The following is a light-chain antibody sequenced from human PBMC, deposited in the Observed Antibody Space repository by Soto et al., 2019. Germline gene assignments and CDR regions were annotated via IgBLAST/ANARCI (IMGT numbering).Light chain of an antibody. J-gene: IGKJ1*01. CDR1: QGISSY. V-gene: IGKV1-8*01. CDR3: QQYYSYPLG. CDR2: AAS. Sequence: AIRMTQSPSSLSASTGDRVTITCRSSQGISSYLAWYQQKPGKAPKLLIYAASTLQSGVPSRFSGSGSGTDFTLTISCLQSEDFATYYCQQYYSYPLGFGQGTKWIS.